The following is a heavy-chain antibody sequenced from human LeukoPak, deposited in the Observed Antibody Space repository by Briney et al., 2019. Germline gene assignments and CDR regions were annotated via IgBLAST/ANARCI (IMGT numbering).Heavy chain of an antibody. J-gene: IGHJ4*02. CDR3: ARIGGAHNFDY. D-gene: IGHD3-16*01. V-gene: IGHV1-2*06. CDR2: INPNTGGT. Sequence: GASVKVPCKASGGTFSSYAISWVRQAPGQGLEWMGRINPNTGGTNYAQKFQGRVTMTGDTSISTAYMELSRLTSDDTAVYYCARIGGAHNFDYWGQGTLVTVSS. CDR1: GGTFSSYA.